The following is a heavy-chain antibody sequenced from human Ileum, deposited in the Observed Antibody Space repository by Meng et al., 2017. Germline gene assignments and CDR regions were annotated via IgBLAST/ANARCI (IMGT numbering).Heavy chain of an antibody. CDR2: IIPIFGTA. J-gene: IGHJ5*02. CDR3: ARGGQYYYDSSGQFDP. V-gene: IGHV1-69*13. Sequence: SVKFSCKASGGTFSSYAISWVRQAPGQGLEWMGGIIPIFGTANYAQKFQGRVTITADESTSTAYMGLSSLRSEDTAVYYCARGGQYYYDSSGQFDPWGQGTLVTVSS. CDR1: GGTFSSYA. D-gene: IGHD3-22*01.